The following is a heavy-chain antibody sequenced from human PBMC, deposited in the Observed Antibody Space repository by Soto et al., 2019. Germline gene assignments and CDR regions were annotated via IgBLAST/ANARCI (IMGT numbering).Heavy chain of an antibody. V-gene: IGHV3-53*01. CDR1: GFSVGGNY. CDR2: IYSGGNP. CDR3: ARGPNSDC. J-gene: IGHJ4*02. D-gene: IGHD2-21*01. Sequence: EERLVQSGGGLVQPGGSLRLSCAASGFSVGGNYMSWVRQAPGKGLELVSLIYSGGNPFYADSKKGRFTLSRDNSNNMLYLQMDSLRAEDTAVYYCARGPNSDCWGQGTLVIVSS.